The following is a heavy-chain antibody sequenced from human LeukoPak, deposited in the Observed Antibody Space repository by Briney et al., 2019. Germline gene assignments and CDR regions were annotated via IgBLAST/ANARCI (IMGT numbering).Heavy chain of an antibody. J-gene: IGHJ3*02. V-gene: IGHV1-18*01. CDR2: ISAYNGNT. Sequence: ASVKVSCKASGYTFSSYGIIWVRQAPGQGLEWMGWISAYNGNTNYAQKLQGRVTMTTDTSTSTAYMELRSLRSDDTAVYYCARGGGGFWSGYYTTYDAFDIWGQGTMVTVSS. CDR1: GYTFSSYG. CDR3: ARGGGGFWSGYYTTYDAFDI. D-gene: IGHD3-3*01.